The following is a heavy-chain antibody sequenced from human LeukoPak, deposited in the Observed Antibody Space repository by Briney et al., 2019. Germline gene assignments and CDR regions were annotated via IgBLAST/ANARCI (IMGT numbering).Heavy chain of an antibody. D-gene: IGHD3-22*01. Sequence: KSSETLSLTCGVSGGSIDITNYWSWVRQAPGKGPEWIGEISHDGTTNHNPSLRSRVAMSLDRANNQFSLSLTSVTAADTAVYYCTREDRPFCPFAYWGQGVLVTVSS. CDR1: GGSIDITNY. CDR2: ISHDGTT. CDR3: TREDRPFCPFAY. J-gene: IGHJ4*02. V-gene: IGHV4-4*02.